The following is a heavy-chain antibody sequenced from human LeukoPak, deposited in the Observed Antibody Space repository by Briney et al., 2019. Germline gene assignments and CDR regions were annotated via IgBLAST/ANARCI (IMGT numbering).Heavy chain of an antibody. V-gene: IGHV3-48*03. D-gene: IGHD6-19*01. CDR2: ISSSGSTI. Sequence: GGSLRLSCAASGFTFSSYEMNWVRQAPGKGLEWVSYISSSGSTIYYADSVKGRFTISRDNSKNTLYLQMNSLRAEDTAVYYCAKDRGSGWFPSFFDYWGQGTLVTVSS. J-gene: IGHJ4*02. CDR3: AKDRGSGWFPSFFDY. CDR1: GFTFSSYE.